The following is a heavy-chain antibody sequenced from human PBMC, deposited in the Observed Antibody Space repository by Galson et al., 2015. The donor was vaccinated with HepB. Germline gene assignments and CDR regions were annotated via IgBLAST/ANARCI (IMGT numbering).Heavy chain of an antibody. D-gene: IGHD3-10*01. Sequence: SLRLSCAASGFSVSSNYMSWVRQTPGKGLEWASLFYSGGSTNYADSVRGRFTISRDNSKNTLYLQMNSLRPEDTAIYYCAREDFLGRGYFDSWGQGTLVTVSS. CDR3: AREDFLGRGYFDS. V-gene: IGHV3-66*01. CDR2: FYSGGST. CDR1: GFSVSSNY. J-gene: IGHJ4*02.